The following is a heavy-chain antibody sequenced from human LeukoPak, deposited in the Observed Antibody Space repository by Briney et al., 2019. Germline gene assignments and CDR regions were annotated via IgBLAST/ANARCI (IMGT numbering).Heavy chain of an antibody. Sequence: GASVKVSCKVSGYTLTELSMHWVRQAPGKGLEWMGGFDPEDGETIYAQKFQGRVTMTEDTSTDTAYMELSSLRSEDTAVYYCATDLFYGGNSLRVYWVQGTLVTVSS. J-gene: IGHJ4*02. D-gene: IGHD4-23*01. CDR2: FDPEDGET. CDR3: ATDLFYGGNSLRVY. CDR1: GYTLTELS. V-gene: IGHV1-24*01.